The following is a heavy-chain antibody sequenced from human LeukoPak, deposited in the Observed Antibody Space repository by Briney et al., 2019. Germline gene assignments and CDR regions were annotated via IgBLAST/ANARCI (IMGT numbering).Heavy chain of an antibody. CDR3: ARGGRGRNWFDP. D-gene: IGHD3-10*01. CDR1: GDSVASGGYY. CDR2: IYYSVRT. J-gene: IGHJ5*02. V-gene: IGHV4-61*08. Sequence: SETLSLTCTVSGDSVASGGYYWNWIRQPPGKGLEWFGYIYYSVRTTYNLSLKSRVTISVDTSENQFSLKLTSVTAADTAVYYCARGGRGRNWFDPWGQGTLVTVSS.